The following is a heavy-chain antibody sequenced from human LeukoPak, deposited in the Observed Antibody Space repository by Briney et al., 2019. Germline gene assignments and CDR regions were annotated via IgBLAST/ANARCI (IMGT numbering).Heavy chain of an antibody. CDR2: IYYSGTT. CDR1: DGSISSGGYY. D-gene: IGHD5-12*01. V-gene: IGHV4-39*01. CDR3: ARHTRPGYGGSENAFDI. J-gene: IGHJ3*02. Sequence: SETLSLTCTVSDGSISSGGYYWSWIRQQPWKGLERMGYIYYSGTTYYNPSLKSRVTISADTSNNQFSLNLSSVTATDTAVYYCARHTRPGYGGSENAFDIRGQGTMVTVSS.